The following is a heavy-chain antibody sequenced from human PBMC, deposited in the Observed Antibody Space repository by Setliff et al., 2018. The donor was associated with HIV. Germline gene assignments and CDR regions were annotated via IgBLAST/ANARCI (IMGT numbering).Heavy chain of an antibody. CDR3: AKLQEGHVYSHYDS. CDR2: ISNTGSST. D-gene: IGHD2-21*01. CDR1: GLTLSSYA. V-gene: IGHV3-23*01. Sequence: PGGSLRLSCVASGLTLSSYAMNWVRQAPGKGLEWLSGISNTGSSTYYGDSVKGRFTISRDKSRNLVFLQMKSLRVEDTALYYCAKLQEGHVYSHYDSWGQGTLVTVSS. J-gene: IGHJ4*02.